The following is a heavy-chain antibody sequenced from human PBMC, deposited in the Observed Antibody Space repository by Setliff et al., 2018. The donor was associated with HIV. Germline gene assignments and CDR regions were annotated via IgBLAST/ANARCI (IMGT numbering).Heavy chain of an antibody. CDR3: ARDRKFGSSGHYYYYMDV. CDR2: IWYDGSNK. D-gene: IGHD6-6*01. J-gene: IGHJ6*03. Sequence: LRLSCAASGFTFSSYGMHWVRQAPGKGLEWVAVIWYDGSNKYYADSVKGRFTISRDNSKNTLYLQMNSLRAEDTAVYYCARDRKFGSSGHYYYYMDVWGKGTTVTVSS. CDR1: GFTFSSYG. V-gene: IGHV3-33*01.